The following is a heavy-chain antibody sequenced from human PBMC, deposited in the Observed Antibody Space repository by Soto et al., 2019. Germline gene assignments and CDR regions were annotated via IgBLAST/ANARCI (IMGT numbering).Heavy chain of an antibody. D-gene: IGHD6-19*01. Sequence: GSLRLSCAASGFTFSSYAMSWVRQAPEKGLEWVSAISGSGGSTYYADSVKGRFTISRDNSKNTLYLQMNSLRAEDTAVYYCAKAGRNKQSLVRCYFGYRGQGTLVTVSS. CDR1: GFTFSSYA. J-gene: IGHJ4*02. V-gene: IGHV3-23*01. CDR2: ISGSGGST. CDR3: AKAGRNKQSLVRCYFGY.